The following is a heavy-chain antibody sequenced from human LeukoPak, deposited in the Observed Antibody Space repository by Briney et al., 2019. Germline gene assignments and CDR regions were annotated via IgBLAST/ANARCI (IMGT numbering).Heavy chain of an antibody. Sequence: SETLSLTCTVSGGSIGTYYWSWIRQSPGEGLEWIGYIYVTGTRYNPYLQSRVTISVDRSRNQFFLKMSSVPAADTAVYYCARHIGGGIEDMDVWGKGTKVIVSS. V-gene: IGHV4-59*08. CDR2: IYVTGT. CDR1: GGSIGTYY. J-gene: IGHJ6*03. CDR3: ARHIGGGIEDMDV. D-gene: IGHD3-16*02.